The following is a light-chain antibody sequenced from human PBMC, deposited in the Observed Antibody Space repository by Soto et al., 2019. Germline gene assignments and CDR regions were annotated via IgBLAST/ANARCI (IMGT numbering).Light chain of an antibody. J-gene: IGKJ1*01. CDR1: QSISTH. CDR3: QQSYTSWWT. CDR2: AAS. V-gene: IGKV1-39*01. Sequence: DIQITQSPSSLSASVGDRVSITCRASQSISTHLSWYQQKPGKAPKLLIYAASSLQSWVPSRFTGSGSGTDFTLTISSLQPEDFATYYCQQSYTSWWTFGQGTKVEIK.